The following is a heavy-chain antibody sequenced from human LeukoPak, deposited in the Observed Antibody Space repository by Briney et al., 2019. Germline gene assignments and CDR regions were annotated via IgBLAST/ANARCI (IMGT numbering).Heavy chain of an antibody. CDR2: INPNSGDT. Sequence: GASVKVSCKASGYTFTGYYMHWVRQAPGQGLEWMGWINPNSGDTNSAQKFQDRVTMTRDTSISTAYMELSRLRFDDTAVYYCARGSLRYFDYWGQGTLVTVSP. D-gene: IGHD3-10*01. CDR1: GYTFTGYY. CDR3: ARGSLRYFDY. V-gene: IGHV1-2*02. J-gene: IGHJ4*02.